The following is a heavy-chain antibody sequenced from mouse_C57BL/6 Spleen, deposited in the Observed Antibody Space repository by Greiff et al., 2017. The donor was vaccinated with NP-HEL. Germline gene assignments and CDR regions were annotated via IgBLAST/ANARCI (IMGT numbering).Heavy chain of an antibody. CDR2: IRSKSNNYAT. V-gene: IGHV10-1*01. Sequence: EVKLVESGGGLVQPKGSLKLSCAASGFSFNTYAMNWVRQAPGKGLEWVARIRSKSNNYATYYADSVKDRFTISRDDSESMLYLQMNNLKTEDTAMYYCVRGLRYFDYWGQGTTLTVSS. CDR1: GFSFNTYA. CDR3: VRGLRYFDY. D-gene: IGHD1-1*01. J-gene: IGHJ2*01.